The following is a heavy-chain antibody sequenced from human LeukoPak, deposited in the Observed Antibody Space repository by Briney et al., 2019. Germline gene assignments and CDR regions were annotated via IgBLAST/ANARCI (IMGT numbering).Heavy chain of an antibody. J-gene: IGHJ4*02. Sequence: GASVKVSSTASAYSLTLYYMHSVRQAPGQGREWMRWMKANSGSTQYAQKFQGRVTMTRDTSISRAYIELSSLRSDDTAIYYCARGPYSTSPHFDYWSQGTLVTVSS. D-gene: IGHD6-6*01. V-gene: IGHV1-2*02. CDR3: ARGPYSTSPHFDY. CDR1: AYSLTLYY. CDR2: MKANSGST.